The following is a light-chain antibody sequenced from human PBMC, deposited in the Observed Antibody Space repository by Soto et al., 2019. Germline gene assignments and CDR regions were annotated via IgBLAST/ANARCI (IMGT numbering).Light chain of an antibody. CDR1: QTISSW. CDR3: QQYASYSSLT. Sequence: QMTQSPSTLSASVGDRVTITCRATQTISSWLAWYQQKPGKAPRLLIFKASILQSGVPSRFSGSGSGAEFTLTISSLQPDDSATYYCQQYASYSSLTFGGGTTVEIK. J-gene: IGKJ4*01. V-gene: IGKV1-5*03. CDR2: KAS.